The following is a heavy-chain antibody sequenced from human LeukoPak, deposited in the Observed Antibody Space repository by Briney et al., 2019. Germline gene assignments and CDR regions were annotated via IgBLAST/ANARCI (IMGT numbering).Heavy chain of an antibody. V-gene: IGHV3-7*04. Sequence: TGGSLRLSCAASGFTFSRFWMSWVRQAPGKGLEWVANIKQDGSEKYYVDSVKGRFTISRDNAKNSLYLQMNSLRAEDTAVFYCARDGTYTDYDPDFDIWGQGTPVTVSS. CDR3: ARDGTYTDYDPDFDI. CDR1: GFTFSRFW. CDR2: IKQDGSEK. D-gene: IGHD5-12*01. J-gene: IGHJ4*02.